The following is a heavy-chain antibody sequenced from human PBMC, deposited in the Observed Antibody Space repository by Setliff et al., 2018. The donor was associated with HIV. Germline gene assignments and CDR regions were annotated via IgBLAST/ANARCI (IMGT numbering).Heavy chain of an antibody. Sequence: ASVKVSCKASGYTLTDTYMHWVRQAPGQGLEWMGWINPNSGGTNYAQKFQGRVTMTRDTSINTAYMELSRLRSDDTAVYYCARNTPGIVPRRVGFDPWGQGTLVTVSS. D-gene: IGHD1-26*01. CDR2: INPNSGGT. J-gene: IGHJ5*02. V-gene: IGHV1-2*02. CDR1: GYTLTDTY. CDR3: ARNTPGIVPRRVGFDP.